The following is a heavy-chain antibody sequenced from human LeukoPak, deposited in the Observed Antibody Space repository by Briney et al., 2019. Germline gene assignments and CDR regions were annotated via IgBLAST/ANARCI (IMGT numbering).Heavy chain of an antibody. D-gene: IGHD6-13*01. Sequence: PGGSLRLSCAASGFTFSSYAMHWVRQAPGKGLEWVAVISYDGSNKYYADSVKGRFTISRDNSKNTLYLQMNSLRAEDTAVYYCARAQYSGSYPFDYRGQGTLVTVSS. CDR1: GFTFSSYA. J-gene: IGHJ4*02. CDR2: ISYDGSNK. CDR3: ARAQYSGSYPFDY. V-gene: IGHV3-30*04.